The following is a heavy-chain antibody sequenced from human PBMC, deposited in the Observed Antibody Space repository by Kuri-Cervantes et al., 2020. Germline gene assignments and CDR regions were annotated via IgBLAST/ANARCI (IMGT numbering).Heavy chain of an antibody. V-gene: IGHV4-39*01. CDR3: ATLAVDSFGSGSYSYYFGY. CDR1: GGSISSSSYY. J-gene: IGHJ4*02. Sequence: SETLSLTCSVSGGSISSSSYYWGWIRQPPGKGLEWMGTIYYNGDTYYNPSLKSRVTMSVDTSENQFSLKLSSVTAADTAVYYCATLAVDSFGSGSYSYYFGYWGQGTLVTVSS. D-gene: IGHD3-10*01. CDR2: IYYNGDT.